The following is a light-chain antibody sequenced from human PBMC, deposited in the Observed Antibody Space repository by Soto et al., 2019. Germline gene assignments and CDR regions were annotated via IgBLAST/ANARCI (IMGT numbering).Light chain of an antibody. V-gene: IGKV1-5*01. CDR3: QQYDNLPLT. CDR1: QSIGDW. J-gene: IGKJ4*01. Sequence: DIQMTQSPSTLYASVGDRVTITCRASQSIGDWLAWYQQRPGKPPTLLIYDASVSASGIPTRFSGSGSGTEFTLTITGLQPDDFATYYCQQYDNLPLTFGGGTKVEI. CDR2: DAS.